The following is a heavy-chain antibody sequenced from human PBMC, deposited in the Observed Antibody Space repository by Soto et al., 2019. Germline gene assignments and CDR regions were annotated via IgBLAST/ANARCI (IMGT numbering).Heavy chain of an antibody. Sequence: ASVKVSCKASGYTFTSYGISWVRQAPGQGLEWMGWISAYNDNTNYAQKLQGRVTMTTDTSTSTAYMELRSLRSDDTAVYYCARWVDYDFWSGYYIWGQTQNKEIYGMDGWGQGTTVTVSS. V-gene: IGHV1-18*01. D-gene: IGHD3-3*01. CDR1: GYTFTSYG. CDR2: ISAYNDNT. CDR3: ARWVDYDFWSGYYIWGQTQNKEIYGMDG. J-gene: IGHJ6*02.